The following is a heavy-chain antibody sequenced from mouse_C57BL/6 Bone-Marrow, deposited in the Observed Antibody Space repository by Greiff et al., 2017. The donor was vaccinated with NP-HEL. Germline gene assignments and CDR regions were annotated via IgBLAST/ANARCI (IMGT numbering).Heavy chain of an antibody. Sequence: VQLQQPGAELVKPGASVKLSCKASGYTFTSYWMHWVKQRPGQGLEWIGMIHPNSGSTNYNEKFKSKATLTVDKSSSTAYMQLSSLTSEDSAVYYCARNYDYDERYFDVWGTGTTVTVSS. D-gene: IGHD2-4*01. CDR3: ARNYDYDERYFDV. CDR1: GYTFTSYW. CDR2: IHPNSGST. V-gene: IGHV1-64*01. J-gene: IGHJ1*03.